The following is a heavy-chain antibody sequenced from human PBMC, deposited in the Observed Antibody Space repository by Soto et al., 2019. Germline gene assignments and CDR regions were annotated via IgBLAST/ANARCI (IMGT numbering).Heavy chain of an antibody. D-gene: IGHD2-2*01. Sequence: SETLSLTCAVYGGSFSGYYWSWIRQPPGKGLEWIGEINHSGSTNYNPSLKSRVTISVDTSKNQFSLKLSSVTAADTAVHYCARGLPRSLDIVVVPAAHPIARGNWFDPWGQGTLVTVS. V-gene: IGHV4-34*01. CDR1: GGSFSGYY. CDR3: ARGLPRSLDIVVVPAAHPIARGNWFDP. J-gene: IGHJ5*02. CDR2: INHSGST.